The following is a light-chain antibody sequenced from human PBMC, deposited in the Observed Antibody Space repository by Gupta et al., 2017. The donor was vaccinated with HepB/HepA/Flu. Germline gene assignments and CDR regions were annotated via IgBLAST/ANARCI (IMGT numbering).Light chain of an antibody. CDR2: DAS. V-gene: IGKV3-11*01. CDR3: QQRSTWPLT. J-gene: IGKJ3*01. Sequence: EIVLTQSPATLSLSPGERATLSCRASQNVDSYLAWFQQKPGQAPRLLIYDASTRATGIPARFSGSGSGTDFTLTITSLESEDFAVYYCQQRSTWPLTFGHGTTVDIK. CDR1: QNVDSY.